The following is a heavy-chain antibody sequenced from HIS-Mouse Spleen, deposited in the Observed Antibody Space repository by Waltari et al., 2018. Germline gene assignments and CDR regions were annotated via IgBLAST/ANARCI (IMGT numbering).Heavy chain of an antibody. CDR3: ARIAEGYTSGWYAFDY. CDR2: IYWDDAK. D-gene: IGHD6-19*01. Sequence: QVTLRESGPALVKPTQPLTLTCTFSGFSLSTSGMCVSWIRQPPGKALEWLSRIYWDDAKYYSTYLKTRLTISRETSKNQVVLTMTNMDPLDTATYYCARIAEGYTSGWYAFDYWGQGTLVTVSS. J-gene: IGHJ4*02. V-gene: IGHV2-70*15. CDR1: GFSLSTSGMC.